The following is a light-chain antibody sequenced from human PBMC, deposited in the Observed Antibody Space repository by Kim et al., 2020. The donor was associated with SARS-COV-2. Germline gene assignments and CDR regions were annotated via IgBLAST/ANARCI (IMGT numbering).Light chain of an antibody. J-gene: IGKJ1*01. CDR2: AAS. CDR3: QQSYSTPWT. Sequence: ASVGDRLTIPCRASQSISSYLNWYQQKPGKAPKLLIYAASSLQSGVPSRFSGSGSGTDFTLTISSLQPEDFATYYCQQSYSTPWTFGQGTKVDIK. CDR1: QSISSY. V-gene: IGKV1-39*01.